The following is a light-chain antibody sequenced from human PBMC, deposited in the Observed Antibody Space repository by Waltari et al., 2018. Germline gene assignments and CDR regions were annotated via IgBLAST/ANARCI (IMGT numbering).Light chain of an antibody. Sequence: QSVLTQPPSVSGAPGQRVTISCTGSSPNIGAGYDVTWYQQLPGTAPKLLIYGNSNRPSGVPDRFSGSKSGTSASLAITGLQAEDEADYYCQSYDSSLSGNVFGSGTKVTVL. CDR3: QSYDSSLSGNV. J-gene: IGLJ6*01. V-gene: IGLV1-40*01. CDR2: GNS. CDR1: SPNIGAGYD.